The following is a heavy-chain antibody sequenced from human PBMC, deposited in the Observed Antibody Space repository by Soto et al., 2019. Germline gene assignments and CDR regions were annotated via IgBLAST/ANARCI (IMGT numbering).Heavy chain of an antibody. Sequence: QVQLVQSGAEVRKPGSSVRVSCKASGGKFTTYAINWVRQAPGQGLEWLGGIITFFGAAMYAQKFQDRVTITADEFTTTAYMELSSLRSDDTAVYYCVRGGKERFRGPGMDVWGQGTTVTVSS. CDR3: VRGGKERFRGPGMDV. D-gene: IGHD1-1*01. J-gene: IGHJ6*02. V-gene: IGHV1-69*01. CDR1: GGKFTTYA. CDR2: IITFFGAA.